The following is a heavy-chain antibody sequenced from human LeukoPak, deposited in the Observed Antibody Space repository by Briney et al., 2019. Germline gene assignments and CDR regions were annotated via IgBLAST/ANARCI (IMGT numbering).Heavy chain of an antibody. CDR1: GGSFSGYY. J-gene: IGHJ4*02. CDR2: INHSGST. CDR3: ARGGIVATIPDY. Sequence: SETLSLTCAVYGGSFSGYYWSWIRQPPGKGLEWIGEINHSGSTNYNPSLKSRVTISVDTSKNQFSLKLSPVTAADTAVYYCARGGIVATIPDYWGQGTLVTVSS. V-gene: IGHV4-34*01. D-gene: IGHD5-12*01.